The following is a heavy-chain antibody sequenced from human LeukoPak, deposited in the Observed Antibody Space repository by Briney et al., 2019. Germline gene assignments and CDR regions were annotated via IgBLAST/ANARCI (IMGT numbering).Heavy chain of an antibody. CDR3: ARLGGSSWQNYYYYYGMDV. CDR1: GGSISSYY. V-gene: IGHV4-59*08. D-gene: IGHD6-13*01. CDR2: IYYSGST. Sequence: SETLSLTCTVSGGSISSYYWSWIRQPPGKGLEWIGYIYYSGSTNYNPSLKSRVTISVDTSKNQFSLKLSSVTAADTAVYYCARLGGSSWQNYYYYYGMDVWGQGTTVTVSS. J-gene: IGHJ6*02.